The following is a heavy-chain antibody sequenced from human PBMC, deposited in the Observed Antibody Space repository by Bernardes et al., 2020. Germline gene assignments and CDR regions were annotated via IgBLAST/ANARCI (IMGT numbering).Heavy chain of an antibody. CDR2: ISSDGSTT. Sequence: GGSLSLSCAASGFAFSKYWMDWVRPAPGKGLVWVSVISSDGSTTNYADSVKGRFTISRDNAKNTLYLQVSSLRGEDTAVYYCARRSNHAFDIWGQGTVVTVSS. V-gene: IGHV3-74*01. J-gene: IGHJ3*02. CDR3: ARRSNHAFDI. CDR1: GFAFSKYW.